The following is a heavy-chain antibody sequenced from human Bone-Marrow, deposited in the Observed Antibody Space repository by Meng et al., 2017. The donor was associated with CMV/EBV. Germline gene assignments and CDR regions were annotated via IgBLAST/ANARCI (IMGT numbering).Heavy chain of an antibody. CDR2: ISYDGSNK. J-gene: IGHJ6*02. Sequence: GGSLRLSCTASGFTFSNYGMHWVRQAPGKGLEWVAVISYDGSNKYYADSVKGRFTISRDNSKNTLYLQMSSLRAEDTAVYYCAGGYSSSWWSGFGSYYYYGMDVWGQGTTVTVSS. V-gene: IGHV3-30*19. CDR1: GFTFSNYG. CDR3: AGGYSSSWWSGFGSYYYYGMDV. D-gene: IGHD6-13*01.